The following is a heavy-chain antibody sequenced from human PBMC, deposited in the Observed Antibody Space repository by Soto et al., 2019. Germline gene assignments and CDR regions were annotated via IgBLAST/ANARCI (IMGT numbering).Heavy chain of an antibody. D-gene: IGHD2-15*01. J-gene: IGHJ4*02. CDR1: GFSLSTSGVG. V-gene: IGHV2-5*02. CDR3: AHRPSYCSGGSCYSGFDY. CDR2: IYWDDDK. Sequence: QITLKESGPTLVKPTQTLTLTCTFSGFSLSTSGVGVGWIRQPPGKALEWLALIYWDDDKRYSPSLKSRLTITKXTPNPQXXLTMTTMDPVDTATYYCAHRPSYCSGGSCYSGFDYWGQGTLVTVSS.